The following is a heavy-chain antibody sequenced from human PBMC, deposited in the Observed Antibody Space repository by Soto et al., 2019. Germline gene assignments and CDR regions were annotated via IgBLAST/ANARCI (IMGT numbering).Heavy chain of an antibody. CDR1: GSTFSSYS. V-gene: IGHV3-21*01. Sequence: GGSLRLSCAASGSTFSSYSMNWVRQAPGKGLEWVSSISSSSSYIYYADSVKGRFTISRDNAKNSLYLQMNSLRAEDTAVYYCARAVFGDSSGYYYGWAFDIWGQGTMVTVSS. CDR3: ARAVFGDSSGYYYGWAFDI. CDR2: ISSSSSYI. J-gene: IGHJ3*02. D-gene: IGHD3-22*01.